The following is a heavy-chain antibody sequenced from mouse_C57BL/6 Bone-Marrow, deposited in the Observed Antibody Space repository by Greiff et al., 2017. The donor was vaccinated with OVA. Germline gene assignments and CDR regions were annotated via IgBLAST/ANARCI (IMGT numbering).Heavy chain of an antibody. CDR2: IWSGGST. V-gene: IGHV2-2*01. J-gene: IGHJ1*03. Sequence: VQVVESGPGLVQPSQSLSITCTVSGFSLTSYGVHWVRQSPGKGLEWLGVIWSGGSTDYNAAFISRLSISKDNSKSQVFFKMNSLQADDTAIYYCARYDYRWYWYFDVWGTGTTVTVSS. D-gene: IGHD2-4*01. CDR1: GFSLTSYG. CDR3: ARYDYRWYWYFDV.